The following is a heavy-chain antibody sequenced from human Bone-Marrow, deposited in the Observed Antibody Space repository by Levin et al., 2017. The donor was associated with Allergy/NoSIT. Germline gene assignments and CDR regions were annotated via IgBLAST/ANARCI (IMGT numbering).Heavy chain of an antibody. V-gene: IGHV4-4*02. Sequence: PSETLSLTCAVSGGSISSSNWWSWVRQPPGKGLEWIGEIYHSGSTNYNPSLKSRVTISVDKSKNQFSLKLSSVTAADTAVYYCARAPKIPAAGAFDIWGQGTMVTVSS. J-gene: IGHJ3*02. CDR2: IYHSGST. CDR1: GGSISSSNW. CDR3: ARAPKIPAAGAFDI. D-gene: IGHD2-2*01.